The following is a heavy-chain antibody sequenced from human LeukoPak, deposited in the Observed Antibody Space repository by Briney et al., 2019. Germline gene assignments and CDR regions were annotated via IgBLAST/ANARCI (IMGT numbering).Heavy chain of an antibody. Sequence: PGGSLRLSCAASGFTFSSFTMTWVRQAPGKGLEWVSAVSGGAGNTYYADSVKGWFTISRENSKSTLFLQMNSLRAEDTAVYYCAKDVQSSSWYYFDHWGQGTLVTVSS. D-gene: IGHD6-13*01. CDR3: AKDVQSSSWYYFDH. CDR2: VSGGAGNT. J-gene: IGHJ4*02. CDR1: GFTFSSFT. V-gene: IGHV3-23*01.